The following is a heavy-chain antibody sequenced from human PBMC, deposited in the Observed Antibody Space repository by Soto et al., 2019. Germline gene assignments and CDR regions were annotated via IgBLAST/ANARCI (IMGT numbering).Heavy chain of an antibody. D-gene: IGHD2-21*01. CDR1: GYTFTSYD. Sequence: QVQLVQSGAEVKKPGASVKVSCKASGYTFTSYDINWVRQATGQGLEWLGWINPNSGNTDYVQKFQGRVTMTRDTSISTAYRELSSLRSEEYAVYCCGRGMQCGDWLRWFDPWGQGTPVTVSS. V-gene: IGHV1-8*01. CDR3: GRGMQCGDWLRWFDP. CDR2: INPNSGNT. J-gene: IGHJ5*02.